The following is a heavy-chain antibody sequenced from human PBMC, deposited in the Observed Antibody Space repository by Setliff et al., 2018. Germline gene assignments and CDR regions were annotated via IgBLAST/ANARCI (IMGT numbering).Heavy chain of an antibody. Sequence: GGSLRLSCAAAGFRFSSVWMNWGRQATGKGLEWVANIKQDGSDKYYVDSVKGRFTVSRDNANKSLFLQMNSMRAEDTAVYYCARVANPGSNSCYRPLDVWGQGTMVTVSS. CDR2: IKQDGSDK. V-gene: IGHV3-7*03. CDR3: ARVANPGSNSCYRPLDV. J-gene: IGHJ3*01. D-gene: IGHD3-16*02. CDR1: GFRFSSVW.